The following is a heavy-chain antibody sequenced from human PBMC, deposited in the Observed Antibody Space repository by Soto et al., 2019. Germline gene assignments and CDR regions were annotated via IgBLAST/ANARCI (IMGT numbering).Heavy chain of an antibody. J-gene: IGHJ4*02. CDR1: GVSISSHDW. V-gene: IGHV4-4*02. D-gene: IGHD6-13*01. CDR2: SHQSGNT. Sequence: QVQLQESGPGLVKPSGTLSLTCAVSGVSISSHDWWTWVRQPPGKGLEWIGESHQSGNTNYNSSLESLVTISVDKSKNQFPLKLTSVTVADTAVYYCATRDSSRFYWGQGTLVTVSS. CDR3: ATRDSSRFY.